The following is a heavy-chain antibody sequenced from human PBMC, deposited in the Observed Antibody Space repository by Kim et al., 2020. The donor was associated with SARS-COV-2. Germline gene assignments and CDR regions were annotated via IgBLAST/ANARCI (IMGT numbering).Heavy chain of an antibody. Sequence: ASVKVSCNASGYTFTTYALYWVRQAPGQSLEWMGWINAGNGNTRYSQKFQGRVIITRDTYASTVYMELSSLRSEDTAVYYCARQGHSRGALGFDNWGLGTVVTSSS. CDR1: GYTFTTYA. CDR3: ARQGHSRGALGFDN. CDR2: INAGNGNT. V-gene: IGHV1-3*01. D-gene: IGHD6-19*01. J-gene: IGHJ4*02.